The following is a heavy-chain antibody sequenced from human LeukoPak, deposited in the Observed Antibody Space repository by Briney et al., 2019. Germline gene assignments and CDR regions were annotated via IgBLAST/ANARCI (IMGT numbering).Heavy chain of an antibody. CDR2: IDHSGST. V-gene: IGHV4-34*01. J-gene: IGHJ6*02. Sequence: SETLSLTCAVYGGAFSSYYWSWIRQPPGKGLEWIGQIDHSGSTNFNPSLKSRVTMSVDTTKKRVSLNLNSVTAADTAVYYCARWRVVAGNTEGLDVWGQGTTVTVSS. D-gene: IGHD2-15*01. CDR3: ARWRVVAGNTEGLDV. CDR1: GGAFSSYY.